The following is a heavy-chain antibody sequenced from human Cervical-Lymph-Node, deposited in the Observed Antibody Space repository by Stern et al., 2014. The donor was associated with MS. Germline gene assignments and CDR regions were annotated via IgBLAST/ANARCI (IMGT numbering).Heavy chain of an antibody. J-gene: IGHJ4*02. CDR3: ARGYCSGGSCSTDFDY. CDR2: INPSGGST. CDR1: GYTFTSYY. V-gene: IGHV1-46*01. D-gene: IGHD2-15*01. Sequence: MQLVESGAEVKKPGASVKVSCKASGYTFTSYYMHWVRQAPGQGLEWMGIINPSGGSTSYAQKFQGRVTMTRDTSTSTVYMELSSLRSEDTAVYYCARGYCSGGSCSTDFDYWGQGTLVTVSS.